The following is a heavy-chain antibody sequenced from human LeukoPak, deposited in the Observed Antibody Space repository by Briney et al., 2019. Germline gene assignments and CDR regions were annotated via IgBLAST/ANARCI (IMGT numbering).Heavy chain of an antibody. CDR3: ARVRYYDILSSYSPPYYFDY. CDR1: GGSISSYY. V-gene: IGHV4-59*01. CDR2: ICYSGST. D-gene: IGHD3-9*01. Sequence: SETLSLTCTVSGGSISSYYWSWIRQPPGKGLEWIGYICYSGSTNYNPSLKSRVTISVDTSKNQFSLKLSSVTAADTAVYYCARVRYYDILSSYSPPYYFDYWGQGTLVTVSS. J-gene: IGHJ4*02.